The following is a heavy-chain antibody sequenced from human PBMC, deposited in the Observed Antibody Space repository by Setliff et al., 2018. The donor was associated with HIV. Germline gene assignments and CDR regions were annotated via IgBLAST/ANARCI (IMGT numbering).Heavy chain of an antibody. Sequence: SETLSLTCAVDGGSFSGYYWSWIRQPPGKGLEWIGEIIHSGSTNYNPSLKSRVTISVDTSKNQFSLRLNSVTAADTAVYYCARLGTSDYYPQIEYWGHGTLVTVSS. CDR1: GGSFSGYY. CDR2: IIHSGST. D-gene: IGHD3-22*01. J-gene: IGHJ4*01. CDR3: ARLGTSDYYPQIEY. V-gene: IGHV4-34*12.